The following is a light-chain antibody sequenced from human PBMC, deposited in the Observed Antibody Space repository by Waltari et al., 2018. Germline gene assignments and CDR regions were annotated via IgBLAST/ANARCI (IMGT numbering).Light chain of an antibody. J-gene: IGLJ2*01. CDR3: QVWDSTSDHVV. CDR2: DDS. Sequence: SYVLSQPPSVSVAPGQTAMITCGGNNIGRKSVHWYQQKPGQAPVLVVYDDSDRPSGIPERFSGSNSGNTATLTINRVEAGDEADYYCQVWDSTSDHVVFGGGTKLTVL. V-gene: IGLV3-21*02. CDR1: NIGRKS.